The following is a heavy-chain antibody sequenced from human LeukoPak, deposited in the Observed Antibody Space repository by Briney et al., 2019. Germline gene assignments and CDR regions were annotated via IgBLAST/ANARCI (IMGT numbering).Heavy chain of an antibody. CDR3: ARDGYNPIDY. CDR2: IYYSGST. Sequence: SETLSLTCTVSGGSISSSSYYWGWIRQPPGKGLEWIGSIYYSGSTYYHPSLKSRVTISVDTSKNQFSLKLSSVTAADTAVYYCARDGYNPIDYWGQGTLVTVSS. J-gene: IGHJ4*02. V-gene: IGHV4-39*07. D-gene: IGHD5-24*01. CDR1: GGSISSSSYY.